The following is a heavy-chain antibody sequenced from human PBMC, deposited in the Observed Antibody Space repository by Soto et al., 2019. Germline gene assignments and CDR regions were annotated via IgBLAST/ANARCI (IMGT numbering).Heavy chain of an antibody. CDR1: GFTFSNAW. CDR2: IKSKTDGGTT. D-gene: IGHD2-15*01. Sequence: EVQLVESGGGLVKPGGSLRLSCAASGFTFSNAWMSWVRQAPGKGLEWVGRIKSKTDGGTTDYAAPVKGRFTISRDDSKNTPDLQMNSLKTEDTAVYYCTTTPPHGDMYAFDIWGQGTMVTVSS. J-gene: IGHJ3*02. CDR3: TTTPPHGDMYAFDI. V-gene: IGHV3-15*01.